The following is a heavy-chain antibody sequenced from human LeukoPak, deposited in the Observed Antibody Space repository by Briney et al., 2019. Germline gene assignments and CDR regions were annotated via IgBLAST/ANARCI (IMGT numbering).Heavy chain of an antibody. CDR1: GFTFSSYW. J-gene: IGHJ4*02. V-gene: IGHV3-74*01. CDR3: ASRSASSSWYQGDY. D-gene: IGHD6-13*01. Sequence: GGSLRLSCAASGFTFSSYWMHWVRQAPGKGLVWVSRINSDGSSTSYADSVKGRFTISRDNAKNTLYLQMNSLRAEDTAVYYCASRSASSSWYQGDYWGQGTLVTVSS. CDR2: INSDGSST.